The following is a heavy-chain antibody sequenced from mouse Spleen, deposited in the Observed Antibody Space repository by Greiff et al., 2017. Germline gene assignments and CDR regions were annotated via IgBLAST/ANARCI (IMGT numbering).Heavy chain of an antibody. J-gene: IGHJ2*01. CDR1: GYAFSSSW. Sequence: VQLQQSGPELVKPGASVKISCKASGYAFSSSWMNWVKQRPGKGLEWIGRIYPGDGDTNYNGKFKGKATLTADKSSSTAYMQLSSLTSEDSAVYFCARTNWDGGTFDYWGRGTTLTVSS. V-gene: IGHV1-82*01. CDR3: ARTNWDGGTFDY. D-gene: IGHD4-1*02. CDR2: IYPGDGDT.